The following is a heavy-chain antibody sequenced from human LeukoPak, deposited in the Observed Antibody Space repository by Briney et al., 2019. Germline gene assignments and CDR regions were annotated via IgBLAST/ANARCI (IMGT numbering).Heavy chain of an antibody. D-gene: IGHD6-19*01. V-gene: IGHV1-18*01. J-gene: IGHJ4*02. CDR1: GYTFTSYD. Sequence: ASVKVSCRASGYTFTSYDISWVRQAPGQGLEWMGWISAYNGNTNYAQKLQGRVTMTTDTSTSTAYMELRSLRSDDTAVYYCARVTSVAVAGIFDYWGQGTLVTVSP. CDR2: ISAYNGNT. CDR3: ARVTSVAVAGIFDY.